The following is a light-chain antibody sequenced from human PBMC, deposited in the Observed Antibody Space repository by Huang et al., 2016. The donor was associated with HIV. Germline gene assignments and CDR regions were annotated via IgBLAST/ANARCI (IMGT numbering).Light chain of an antibody. Sequence: DIQMTQSPSTLSASVGDRVTITCRASEIISTWLAWYQQKPGKAPKILIYDASSLESGVQSRFSGSGSGTEFTLTISSLQPDDFATYYCQQYNTYPWTFGQGTTVEIK. CDR3: QQYNTYPWT. J-gene: IGKJ1*01. V-gene: IGKV1-5*01. CDR2: DAS. CDR1: EIISTW.